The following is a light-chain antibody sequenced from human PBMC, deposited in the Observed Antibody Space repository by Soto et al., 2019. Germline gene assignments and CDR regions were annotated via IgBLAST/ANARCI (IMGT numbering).Light chain of an antibody. CDR3: DSYTSSRDYV. V-gene: IGLV2-14*01. CDR1: SSDVGGYNY. CDR2: EVS. J-gene: IGLJ1*01. Sequence: QSALTQPASVSGSPGQSITISCTGTSSDVGGYNYVSWYQQQAGKAPKLIIHEVSNRPSGVSNRFSGSKSGNTASLTISGLQAEDEADYYCDSYTSSRDYVFGIGTKVTVL.